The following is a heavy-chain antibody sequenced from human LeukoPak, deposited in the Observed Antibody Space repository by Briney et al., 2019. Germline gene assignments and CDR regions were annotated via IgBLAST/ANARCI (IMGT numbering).Heavy chain of an antibody. Sequence: GGSLRLSCAASGFTFSSYSMNWVRQAPGKGLEWVSYISSSSSTIYYADSVKGRFTISRDNAKNSLYLQMNSLRAEDTAVYYCAVAVAGPDDAFDIWGQGTMVTVSS. CDR1: GFTFSSYS. V-gene: IGHV3-48*01. D-gene: IGHD6-19*01. CDR3: AVAVAGPDDAFDI. CDR2: ISSSSSTI. J-gene: IGHJ3*02.